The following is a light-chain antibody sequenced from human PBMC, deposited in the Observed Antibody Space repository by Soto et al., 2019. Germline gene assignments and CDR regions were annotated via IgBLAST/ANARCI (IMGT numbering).Light chain of an antibody. CDR2: AAS. CDR1: QDISNS. V-gene: IGKV1-27*01. J-gene: IGKJ3*01. Sequence: DIQMTQSPSSLSASVGDRVTITCRASQDISNSLAWNQQKPGKVPKLLIYAASALPQGVPSRFSGGGSGTDFTLTISNLQPEDVATYYCQKYNSAPFTFGPGTKVDIK. CDR3: QKYNSAPFT.